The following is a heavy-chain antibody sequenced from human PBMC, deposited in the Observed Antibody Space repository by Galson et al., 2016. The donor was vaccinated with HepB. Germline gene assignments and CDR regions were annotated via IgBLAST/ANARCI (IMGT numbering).Heavy chain of an antibody. CDR1: GFTFSNAW. Sequence: SLRLSCAASGFTFSNAWMSWVRQAPGKGLEWVGRTKSKTDGGTTDYAAPVKGRFTISRDDSKNTLYLQMNSLKTEDTAVYYCTSLSYDFWSAYYYCDYWGQGTQVTVSS. V-gene: IGHV3-15*01. J-gene: IGHJ4*02. CDR3: TSLSYDFWSAYYYCDY. CDR2: TKSKTDGGTT. D-gene: IGHD3-3*01.